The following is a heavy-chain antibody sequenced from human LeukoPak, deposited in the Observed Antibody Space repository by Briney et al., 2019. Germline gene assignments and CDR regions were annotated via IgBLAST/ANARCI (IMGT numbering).Heavy chain of an antibody. CDR3: ARTGYYYDSLDY. V-gene: IGHV4-4*07. J-gene: IGHJ4*02. D-gene: IGHD3-22*01. Sequence: PSETLSLTCSVSLGSVTSYHWSWIQQPAGKGLEWIGRIQSAGNTNYNPSLKSRVTMSVDTSKNQLSLKLTTVTAADTAVYYCARTGYYYDSLDYWGQGTLVTVSS. CDR2: IQSAGNT. CDR1: LGSVTSYH.